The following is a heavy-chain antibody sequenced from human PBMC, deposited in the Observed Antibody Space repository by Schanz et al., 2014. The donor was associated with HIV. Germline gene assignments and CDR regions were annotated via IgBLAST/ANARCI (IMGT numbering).Heavy chain of an antibody. J-gene: IGHJ4*02. V-gene: IGHV1-69*06. D-gene: IGHD3-9*01. CDR3: ARVVYDTQTGSYNGGWYYFDN. CDR1: GDTFSTDA. CDR2: IMPKHGTS. Sequence: QVQLVQSGAEVKKPGSSVEVSCKASGDTFSTDAFSWVRQVPGQGLEWMGGIMPKHGTSTSAQRFKGRVAIAADTSTSTIYLELSSLRSEDTAVYYCARVVYDTQTGSYNGGWYYFDNWGLGTLVTVSS.